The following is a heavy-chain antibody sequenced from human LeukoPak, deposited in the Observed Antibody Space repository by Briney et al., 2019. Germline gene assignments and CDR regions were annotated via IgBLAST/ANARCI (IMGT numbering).Heavy chain of an antibody. CDR1: GDSISGSNYH. V-gene: IGHV4-39*07. Sequence: EASETLSLTCTVSGDSISGSNYHWGWIRQPRGKGLEWLGTVHHTGRAFYNPSLRGRTTVSVDTSKNEFSLKLTSVAAADTAVYYCAREPDAWGQGILVIVSS. CDR3: AREPDA. J-gene: IGHJ5*02. CDR2: VHHTGRA.